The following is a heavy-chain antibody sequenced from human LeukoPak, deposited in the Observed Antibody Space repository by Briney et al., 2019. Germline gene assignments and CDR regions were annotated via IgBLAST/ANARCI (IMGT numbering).Heavy chain of an antibody. D-gene: IGHD2-2*01. J-gene: IGHJ6*03. V-gene: IGHV1-69*01. Sequence: SVKVSCKASGGTFSSYAISWVRQAPGQGLEWMGGIIPIFGTANYAQKFQGRVTITADESTNTAYMELSSLRSEDTAVYYCARGICYARYYYYYMDVWGKGTTVTVSS. CDR2: IIPIFGTA. CDR1: GGTFSSYA. CDR3: ARGICYARYYYYYMDV.